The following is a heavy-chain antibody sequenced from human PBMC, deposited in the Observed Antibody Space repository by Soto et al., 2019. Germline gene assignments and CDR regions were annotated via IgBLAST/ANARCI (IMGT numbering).Heavy chain of an antibody. V-gene: IGHV3-11*01. CDR1: GFTFSDYY. CDR2: ITPSGRTI. D-gene: IGHD5-18*01. CDR3: ARDRSYGGDAFDI. Sequence: QVQLVESGGGLVKPGGSLRLSCAASGFTFSDYYMTWIRQAPGKGLESISYITPSGRTIYYTDSVKGRFTISRDNAKNSIYLQMTTLRAEDTAVYYCARDRSYGGDAFDIWGQGTMVTVSS. J-gene: IGHJ3*02.